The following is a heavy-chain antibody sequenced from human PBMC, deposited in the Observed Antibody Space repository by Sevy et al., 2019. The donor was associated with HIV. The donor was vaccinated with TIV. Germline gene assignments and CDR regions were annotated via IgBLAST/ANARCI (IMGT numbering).Heavy chain of an antibody. V-gene: IGHV4-39*07. D-gene: IGHD3-22*01. J-gene: IGHJ3*02. CDR2: IYYSGST. CDR3: ARGGITMIVAYAFDI. CDR1: GGSISSSSYY. Sequence: SETLSLTCTVSGGSISSSSYYWGWIRQPPGKGLEWIGSIYYSGSTYYNPSLKSRVTISVDTSKNQFSLKLSSVTAADTAVYYCARGGITMIVAYAFDIWGQGTMVTVSS.